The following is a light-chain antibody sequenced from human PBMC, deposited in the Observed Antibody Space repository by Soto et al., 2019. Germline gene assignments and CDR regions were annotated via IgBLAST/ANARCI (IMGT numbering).Light chain of an antibody. J-gene: IGKJ1*01. Sequence: DIQMTQSPSTLSASVGDRVTITCRASQSVDTCLAWYQQKPGKAPHLLIYKVSSLETGVPSRFSGSAYVPDFTLPISSLQPDDFATDYCQQFYRYPWTFGQGTKVEIK. V-gene: IGKV1-5*03. CDR2: KVS. CDR1: QSVDTC. CDR3: QQFYRYPWT.